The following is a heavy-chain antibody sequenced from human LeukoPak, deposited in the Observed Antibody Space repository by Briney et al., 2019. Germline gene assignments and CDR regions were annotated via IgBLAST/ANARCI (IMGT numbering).Heavy chain of an antibody. CDR3: ARAINYYYYMDI. Sequence: SETLSLTCAVSGGSISSQYWSWLRQPPGKGLEWIGYIYYSGNTSYNPSLKSRVTISVDTSKNQFSLKLSSVTAADTAVYYCARAINYYYYMDIWGKGTTVTVSS. CDR2: IYYSGNT. CDR1: GGSISSQY. J-gene: IGHJ6*03. V-gene: IGHV4-59*11.